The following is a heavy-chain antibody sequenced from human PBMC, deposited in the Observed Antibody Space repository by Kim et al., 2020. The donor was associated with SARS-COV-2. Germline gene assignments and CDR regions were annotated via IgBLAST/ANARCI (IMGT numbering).Heavy chain of an antibody. CDR1: GYTFTSYA. V-gene: IGHV1-3*01. J-gene: IGHJ3*02. CDR2: INAGNGNT. D-gene: IGHD3-9*01. CDR3: ARGSLLRYFDWLLPNDDAFDI. Sequence: ASVKVSCKASGYTFTSYAMHWVRQAPGQRLEWMGWINAGNGNTKYSQKFQGRVTITRDTSASTAYMELSSLRSEDTAVYYCARGSLLRYFDWLLPNDDAFDIWGQGTMVTVSS.